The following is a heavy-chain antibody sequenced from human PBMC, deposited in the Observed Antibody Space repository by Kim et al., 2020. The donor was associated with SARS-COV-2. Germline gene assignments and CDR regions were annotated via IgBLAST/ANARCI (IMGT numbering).Heavy chain of an antibody. V-gene: IGHV3-30*18. CDR1: GFTFSSYG. J-gene: IGHJ6*01. Sequence: GGSLRLSCAASGFTFSSYGMHWVRQAPGKGLEWVAVISYDGSNKYYADSVKGRFTISRDNSKNTLYLQMNSLRAEDTAVYYCAKEEGSGYSSGCTYYYYGLELWGQGNTVPGPS. CDR2: ISYDGSNK. D-gene: IGHD6-19*01. CDR3: AKEEGSGYSSGCTYYYYGLEL.